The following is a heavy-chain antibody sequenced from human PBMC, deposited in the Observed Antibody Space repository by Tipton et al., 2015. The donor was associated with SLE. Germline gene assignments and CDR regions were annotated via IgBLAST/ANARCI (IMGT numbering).Heavy chain of an antibody. D-gene: IGHD3-10*01. CDR2: IIPIFGTS. Sequence: QLVQSGAEVKKPGSSVKVSCMASGGTFSSYGVSWVRQAPGQGLEWMGGIIPIFGTSKHAQKFQGRVTITADESTSTAYMELSSLRFEDTAMYYCARDPLRAYGSGNNYNYYAMDVWGQGTTVTVSS. CDR1: GGTFSSYG. J-gene: IGHJ6*02. V-gene: IGHV1-69*01. CDR3: ARDPLRAYGSGNNYNYYAMDV.